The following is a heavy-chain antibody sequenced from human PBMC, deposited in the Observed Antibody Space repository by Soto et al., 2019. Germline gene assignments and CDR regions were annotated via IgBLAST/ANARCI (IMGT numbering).Heavy chain of an antibody. CDR1: GFTLSGYA. D-gene: IGHD6-6*01. CDR3: ARRARPDFYYMDV. CDR2: ISSNGVGT. Sequence: AASGFTLSGYAMDWVRQAPGKGLEYVSGISSNGVGTYYANSVQGRFTISRDNSKNTVYLQMGSLRPEDMAVYYCARRARPDFYYMDVWGKGTTVTVSS. V-gene: IGHV3-64*01. J-gene: IGHJ6*03.